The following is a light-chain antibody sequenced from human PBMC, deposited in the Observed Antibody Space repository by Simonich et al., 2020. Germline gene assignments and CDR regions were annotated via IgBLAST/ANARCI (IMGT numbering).Light chain of an antibody. Sequence: QPALTQPASVSGSPGQPSTISCTGTSRDVGGYNYVSWYQPHPGKAPKLMIYDVSKRPSGVFNRFSGSKSGNTASLTISGLQAEDEADYYCSSYTSSSPWVFGGGTKLTVL. V-gene: IGLV2-14*01. CDR3: SSYTSSSPWV. CDR2: DVS. CDR1: SRDVGGYNY. J-gene: IGLJ3*02.